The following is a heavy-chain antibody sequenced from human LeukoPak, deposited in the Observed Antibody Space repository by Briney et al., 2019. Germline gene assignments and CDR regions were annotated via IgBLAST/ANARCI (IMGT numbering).Heavy chain of an antibody. D-gene: IGHD3-10*01. J-gene: IGHJ4*02. CDR2: IYYSGST. V-gene: IGHV4-30-4*01. CDR3: ASYYGSGSYPLFNY. CDR1: GGSVSSTTYY. Sequence: PSETLSLTCTVSGGSVSSTTYYWSWIRQPPGKGLEWIGYIYYSGSTHYNPSLKSRITISVDTSKNQFSLKLSSVTAADTAVYYCASYYGSGSYPLFNYWGQGTLVTVSS.